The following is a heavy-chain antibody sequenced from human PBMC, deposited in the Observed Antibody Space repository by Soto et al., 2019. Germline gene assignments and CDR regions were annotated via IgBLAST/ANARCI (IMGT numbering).Heavy chain of an antibody. V-gene: IGHV4-61*08. J-gene: IGHJ4*01. CDR3: ARMTYGDNALYYFDF. D-gene: IGHD4-17*01. Sequence: PSETLSLTCAVSGGSISSGGYSWSWIRQSPGKGLEWIGHIYYSGSTSYNPSLKSRVTILVDTPKKQFSLRLTSVTAADTAVYFCARMTYGDNALYYFDFWGLGTLVTVSS. CDR1: GGSISSGGYS. CDR2: IYYSGST.